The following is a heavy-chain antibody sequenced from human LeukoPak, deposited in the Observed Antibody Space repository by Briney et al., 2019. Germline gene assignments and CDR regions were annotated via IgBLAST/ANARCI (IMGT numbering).Heavy chain of an antibody. D-gene: IGHD3-3*01. J-gene: IGHJ4*02. CDR2: ISWNSGSI. CDR3: AKDEHYDLWSGNYFDY. Sequence: GGSLRLSCAASGFTFDDYAMHWVRQAPGKGLEWVSGISWNSGSIGYADSVKGRFTISRDNAKNSLYLQMNSLRAEDTALYYCAKDEHYDLWSGNYFDYWGQGTLVTVSS. V-gene: IGHV3-9*01. CDR1: GFTFDDYA.